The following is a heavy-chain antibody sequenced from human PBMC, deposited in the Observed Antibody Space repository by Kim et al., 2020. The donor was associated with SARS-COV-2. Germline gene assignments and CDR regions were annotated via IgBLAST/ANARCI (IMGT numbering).Heavy chain of an antibody. Sequence: GGSLRLSCAASGFTFSSYAMSWVRQAPGKGLEWVSAISGSGGSTYYADSVKGRFTISRDNSKNTLYLQMNSLRAEDTAVYYCAKGGGVLRYFDWLLVDAFDIWGQGTMVTVSS. J-gene: IGHJ3*02. D-gene: IGHD3-9*01. CDR1: GFTFSSYA. CDR3: AKGGGVLRYFDWLLVDAFDI. CDR2: ISGSGGST. V-gene: IGHV3-23*01.